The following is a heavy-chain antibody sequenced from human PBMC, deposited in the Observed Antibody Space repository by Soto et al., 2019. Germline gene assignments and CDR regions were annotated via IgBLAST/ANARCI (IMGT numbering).Heavy chain of an antibody. D-gene: IGHD3-3*01. CDR2: MNPNSGNT. V-gene: IGHV1-8*01. Sequence: ASVKVSCKASGYTFTSYDINWVRQATGQGLEWMGWMNPNSGNTGYAQKFQGRVTMTRNTSISTAYMELSSLRSEDTAVYYCARGMTYYDFWSGYYPWGQGTLVTVSS. CDR1: GYTFTSYD. J-gene: IGHJ5*02. CDR3: ARGMTYYDFWSGYYP.